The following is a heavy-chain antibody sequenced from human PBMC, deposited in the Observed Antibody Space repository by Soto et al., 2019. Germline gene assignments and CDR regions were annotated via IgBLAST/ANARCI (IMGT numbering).Heavy chain of an antibody. CDR1: GFTFSDHQ. CDR2: TRNRANSYTT. V-gene: IGHV3-72*01. D-gene: IGHD4-17*01. J-gene: IGHJ5*02. CDR3: ARDYGGNSGWFDP. Sequence: GGSLRLSCAASGFTFSDHQIDWVRQAPGKGLEWVGRTRNRANSYTTEYAASVGGRFTISRDGSENSLYPQMNSLKTEDTAVYYCARDYGGNSGWFDPWGQGTLVTVSS.